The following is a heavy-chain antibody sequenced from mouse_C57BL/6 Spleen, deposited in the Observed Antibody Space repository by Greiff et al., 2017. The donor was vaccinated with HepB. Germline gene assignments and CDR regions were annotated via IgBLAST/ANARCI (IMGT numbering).Heavy chain of an antibody. V-gene: IGHV1-22*01. CDR2: INPNNGGT. CDR1: GYTFTDYN. Sequence: EVQLQQSGPELVKMSCKASGYTFTDYNMHWVKQSHGKSLEWIGYINPNNGGTSYNQKFKGKATLTVNKSSSTAYMELRSLTSEDSAVYYCARDYDVSWFAYWGQGTLVTVSA. CDR3: ARDYDVSWFAY. D-gene: IGHD2-4*01. J-gene: IGHJ3*01.